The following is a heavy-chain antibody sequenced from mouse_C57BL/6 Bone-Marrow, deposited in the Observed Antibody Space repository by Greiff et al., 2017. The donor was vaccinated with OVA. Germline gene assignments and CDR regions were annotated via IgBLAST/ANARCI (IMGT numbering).Heavy chain of an antibody. J-gene: IGHJ4*01. D-gene: IGHD2-4*01. Sequence: QVQLQQSGAELVRPGASVTLSCKASGYTFTDYEMHWVKQTPVHGLEWIGAIDPETGGTAYNQKFKGKAILTADKSSSTAYMELRSLTSEDSAVYYCTSYYYDEGGYAMDYWGQGTSVTVSS. V-gene: IGHV1-15*01. CDR3: TSYYYDEGGYAMDY. CDR2: IDPETGGT. CDR1: GYTFTDYE.